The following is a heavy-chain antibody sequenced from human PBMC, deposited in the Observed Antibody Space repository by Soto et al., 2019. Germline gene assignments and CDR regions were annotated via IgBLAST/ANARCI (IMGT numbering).Heavy chain of an antibody. Sequence: GGSLRLSCVASGFNFSGYAMSWVRQAPGGVLEWGSTISDSGGGSTYYADSVKGRFTISRDNSKTTLYLQMNSLRAEDTAVYSCANVPSYYDTSVYYHFASWGQGTQGTVSP. CDR2: ISDSGGGST. CDR3: ANVPSYYDTSVYYHFAS. J-gene: IGHJ4*02. CDR1: GFNFSGYA. D-gene: IGHD3-22*01. V-gene: IGHV3-23*01.